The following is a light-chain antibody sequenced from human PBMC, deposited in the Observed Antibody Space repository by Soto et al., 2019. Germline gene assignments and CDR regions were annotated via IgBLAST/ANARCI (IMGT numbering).Light chain of an antibody. V-gene: IGKV4-1*01. CDR1: HSILHTSNGMNY. CDR2: WAS. J-gene: IGKJ4*01. CDR3: QHYFTTPIT. Sequence: EIVMTQSPASLAVSLGERATFNFNSSHSILHTSNGMNYLAWYQQKPGQPPKRLIYWASTRESGVPDRFSGSGSGTDFTLTISSLQAEDVAVYYCQHYFTTPITFGGGTKVDIK.